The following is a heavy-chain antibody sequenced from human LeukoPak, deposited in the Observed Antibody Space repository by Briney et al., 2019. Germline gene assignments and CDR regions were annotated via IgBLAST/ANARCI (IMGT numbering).Heavy chain of an antibody. CDR3: VRAVMPYIINGRRFDY. CDR2: SGTVGDT. D-gene: IGHD2-2*01. Sequence: LGESLRLSCAASGFTSSAYDMHWVRQITGGGLEWVSTSGTVGDTFYSDSVKGRFTISRENAKNSVHLQMNSLRVEDSAIYFCVRAVMPYIINGRRFDYWGQGTLVTVSS. CDR1: GFTSSAYD. V-gene: IGHV3-13*04. J-gene: IGHJ4*02.